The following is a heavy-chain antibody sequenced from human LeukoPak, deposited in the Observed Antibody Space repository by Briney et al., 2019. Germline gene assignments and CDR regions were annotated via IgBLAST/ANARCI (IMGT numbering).Heavy chain of an antibody. D-gene: IGHD4-17*01. J-gene: IGHJ4*02. Sequence: GASVKVSCKASGYTFTGYDMHWVRQAPGQGLEWMGWINPNSGGTNYAQKFQGRVTMTRDTSISTAYMELSRLRSDDTAVYYCAKGYGDYGRYYFDYWGQGTLVTVSP. CDR2: INPNSGGT. CDR1: GYTFTGYD. CDR3: AKGYGDYGRYYFDY. V-gene: IGHV1-2*02.